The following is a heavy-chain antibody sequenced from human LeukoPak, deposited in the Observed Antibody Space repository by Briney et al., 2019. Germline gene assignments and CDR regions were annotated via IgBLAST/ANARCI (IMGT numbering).Heavy chain of an antibody. CDR2: ISSTSSDI. J-gene: IGHJ4*02. D-gene: IGHD1-14*01. CDR3: ARGRLFGRGRNPDSLYYLDY. CDR1: GFTFTIYS. V-gene: IGHV3-21*01. Sequence: GGSLRLSCAASGFTFTIYSMNWVRQTPGKGLEWVSSISSTSSDIYYADSVKGRFTISRDDAKNSLYLQMNSLRAEDTAVYYCARGRLFGRGRNPDSLYYLDYWGQGTLVTVSS.